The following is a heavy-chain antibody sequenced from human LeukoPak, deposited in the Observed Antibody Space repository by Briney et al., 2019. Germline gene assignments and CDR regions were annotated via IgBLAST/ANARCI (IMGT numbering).Heavy chain of an antibody. V-gene: IGHV4-39*02. CDR3: ARETSQKGAHYMDV. CDR2: IYYSGST. D-gene: IGHD3-16*01. J-gene: IGHJ6*03. CDR1: GGSISSSSYY. Sequence: SETLSLTCTVSGGSISSSSYYWGWIRQPPGKGLEWIGNIYYSGSTYYNPSLKSRVTISVDTSKNQFSLKLSSVTVADTAVYYCARETSQKGAHYMDVWGKGTTVTISS.